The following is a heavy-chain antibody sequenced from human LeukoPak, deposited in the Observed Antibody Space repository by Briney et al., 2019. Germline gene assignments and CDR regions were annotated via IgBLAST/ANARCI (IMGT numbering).Heavy chain of an antibody. J-gene: IGHJ4*02. Sequence: PSETLSLTCAVYGGSFSGYYWSWIRQPPGKGLEWIGEINHSGSTNYNPSLKSRVTISVDTSKNQFSLKLSSVTAADTAVYYCARGRRQSYGSGSYGIDYWGQGTLVTVSS. CDR3: ARGRRQSYGSGSYGIDY. D-gene: IGHD3-10*01. CDR1: GGSFSGYY. V-gene: IGHV4-34*01. CDR2: INHSGST.